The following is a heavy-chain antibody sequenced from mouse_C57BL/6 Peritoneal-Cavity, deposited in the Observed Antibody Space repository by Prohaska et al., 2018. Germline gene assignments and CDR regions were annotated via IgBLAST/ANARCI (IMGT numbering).Heavy chain of an antibody. CDR2: ISDGGSYT. CDR3: ARRDSSGYYAMDY. D-gene: IGHD3-2*02. J-gene: IGHJ4*01. V-gene: IGHV5-4*03. CDR1: GFSFSSYA. Sequence: LVESGGGLVKPGGSLKLSCAASGFSFSSYAISWVRLTPVKSLEWVATISDGGSYTYYPDNVKGRFTISRDNAKNNLYLQMSHLKSEDTAMYYCARRDSSGYYAMDYWGQGTSVTVSS.